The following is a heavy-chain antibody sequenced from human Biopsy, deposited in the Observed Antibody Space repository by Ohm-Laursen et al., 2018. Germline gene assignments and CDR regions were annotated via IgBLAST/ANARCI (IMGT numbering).Heavy chain of an antibody. J-gene: IGHJ2*01. D-gene: IGHD1-26*01. CDR3: ARHAPSYSGSYWRYFDL. CDR2: IYYTGIT. CDR1: GGSISSYY. V-gene: IGHV4-59*08. Sequence: SETLSLTCTVSGGSISSYYWSWIRQPPGKGLEWIGYIYYTGITNYNPSLKSRVTISVDTSMTHLSLRLTSVTAADTAVYYCARHAPSYSGSYWRYFDLWGRGTLVTVSS.